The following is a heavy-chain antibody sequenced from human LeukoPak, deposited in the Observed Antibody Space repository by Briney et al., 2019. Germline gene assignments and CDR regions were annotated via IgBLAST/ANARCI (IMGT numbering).Heavy chain of an antibody. CDR3: AKGGDYYGSGSYIDY. D-gene: IGHD3-10*01. CDR1: GFTFSSYG. V-gene: IGHV3-23*01. Sequence: GGTLRLSCAASGFTFSSYGMSWVSQAPGKGLEWGSPISGGGGDTYYADSVKGRFTISRDNSKNTLYLQMNGLRAVDTALYYCAKGGDYYGSGSYIDYWGQGALVTVSS. CDR2: ISGGGGDT. J-gene: IGHJ4*02.